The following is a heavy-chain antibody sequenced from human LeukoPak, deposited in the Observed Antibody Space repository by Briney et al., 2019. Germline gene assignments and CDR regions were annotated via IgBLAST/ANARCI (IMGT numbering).Heavy chain of an antibody. CDR2: IYTSGST. V-gene: IGHV4-4*09. CDR3: ARGGYYYYHVDV. D-gene: IGHD2-15*01. CDR1: GVSISSYY. J-gene: IGHJ6*03. Sequence: PSETLSLTCTVSGVSISSYYWSWIRQPPGKGLEWIGYIYTSGSTNYDPSLKSRVTISIDTSKNQFSLKLSSVTAADTAVYYCARGGYYYYHVDVWGKGTTVTVSS.